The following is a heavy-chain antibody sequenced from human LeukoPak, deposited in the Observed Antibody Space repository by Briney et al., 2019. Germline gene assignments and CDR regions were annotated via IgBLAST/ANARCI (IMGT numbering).Heavy chain of an antibody. Sequence: GGSLRLSCAASGFTVRTNYMGWVRQAPGKGLEWVSVIYSGGATYYADSVKGRFTISRDNSKNTLYLQMNSLRVEDTADYYCAREKNDIVLTSYYFDYWGQGTLVTVSS. J-gene: IGHJ4*02. CDR2: IYSGGAT. CDR1: GFTVRTNY. CDR3: AREKNDIVLTSYYFDY. V-gene: IGHV3-53*01. D-gene: IGHD5-12*01.